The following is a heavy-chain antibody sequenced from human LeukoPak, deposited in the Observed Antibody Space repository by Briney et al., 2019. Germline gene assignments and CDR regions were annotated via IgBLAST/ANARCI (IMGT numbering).Heavy chain of an antibody. J-gene: IGHJ4*02. V-gene: IGHV3-64*04. CDR3: ARAEGGPATAIY. Sequence: GGSLRLSCSASGFTFSSYAMHWVRQAPGKGLEYVSAISRSGDSIYYADSVKGRISISRDNSKNTLYLQMNSLRAEDTALYYCARAEGGPATAIYWGQGTLVTVSS. D-gene: IGHD2-21*02. CDR2: ISRSGDSI. CDR1: GFTFSSYA.